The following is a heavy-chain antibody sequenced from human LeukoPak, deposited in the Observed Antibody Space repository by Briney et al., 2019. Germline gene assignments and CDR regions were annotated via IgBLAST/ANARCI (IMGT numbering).Heavy chain of an antibody. CDR3: AGEKQSSGWTYYYYGMDV. Sequence: PSETLSLTCTVSGGSISSSSYYWGWIRQPPGKGLEWIESIYYSGSTYYNPSLKSRVTISVDTSKNQFSLKLSSVTAADTAVYYCAGEKQSSGWTYYYYGMDVWGQGTTVTVSS. V-gene: IGHV4-39*01. D-gene: IGHD6-19*01. CDR1: GGSISSSSYY. CDR2: IYYSGST. J-gene: IGHJ6*02.